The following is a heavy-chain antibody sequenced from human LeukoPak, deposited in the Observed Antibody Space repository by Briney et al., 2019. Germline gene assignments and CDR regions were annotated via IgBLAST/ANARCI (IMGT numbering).Heavy chain of an antibody. CDR2: IYYSGST. CDR3: ARDMGGYSSNFDY. V-gene: IGHV4-39*07. J-gene: IGHJ4*02. Sequence: SETLPLTCTVSGGSISSSSYYWRWIRQPPGKGLEWIGSIYYSGSTYYNPSLKSRVTISVDTSKNQFSLKLSSVTAADTAVYYCARDMGGYSSNFDYWGQGTLVTVSS. D-gene: IGHD3-16*01. CDR1: GGSISSSSYY.